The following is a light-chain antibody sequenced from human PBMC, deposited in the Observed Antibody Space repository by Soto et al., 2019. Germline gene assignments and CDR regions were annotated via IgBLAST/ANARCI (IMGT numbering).Light chain of an antibody. CDR3: GTGDSSLSAEWV. V-gene: IGLV1-51*01. CDR1: SSNIGNNY. J-gene: IGLJ3*02. CDR2: DNN. Sequence: QSVLTQPPSVSAAPGQKVTISCSGSSSNIGNNYVSWYQQLPGTAPKLLIYDNNKRPSGIPDRFSGSKSGTSATLGITGLQTGDEADYYCGTGDSSLSAEWVFGGGTKLTVL.